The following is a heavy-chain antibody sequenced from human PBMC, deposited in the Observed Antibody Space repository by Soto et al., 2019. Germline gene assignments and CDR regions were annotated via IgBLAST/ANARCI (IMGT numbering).Heavy chain of an antibody. CDR2: IIPIFGTA. CDR3: ARLIAAYRPYDAFDI. Sequence: QVQLVQSGAEVKKPGSSVKVSCKASGGTFSSYAISWVRQAPGQGLEWMGGIIPIFGTANYAQKFQGRVTITADEATRTAYMELSSLRSEDTAVYYCARLIAAYRPYDAFDILGQGTMVTVSS. D-gene: IGHD6-13*01. J-gene: IGHJ3*02. V-gene: IGHV1-69*01. CDR1: GGTFSSYA.